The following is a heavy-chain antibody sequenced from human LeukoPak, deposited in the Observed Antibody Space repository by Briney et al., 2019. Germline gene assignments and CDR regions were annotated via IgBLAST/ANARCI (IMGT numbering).Heavy chain of an antibody. CDR1: GFSFTNSW. V-gene: IGHV3-7*01. CDR2: IKQDGSDK. D-gene: IGHD3-22*01. J-gene: IGHJ4*02. CDR3: AKWGDSSGYYYAFFDY. Sequence: GGSLRLSCAASGFSFTNSWMTWVRQAPGKGLEWVANIKQDGSDKYYVDPVKGRFTVSRDNAKNSLFLQMNSLRAEDTAVYYCAKWGDSSGYYYAFFDYWGQGTLVTVSS.